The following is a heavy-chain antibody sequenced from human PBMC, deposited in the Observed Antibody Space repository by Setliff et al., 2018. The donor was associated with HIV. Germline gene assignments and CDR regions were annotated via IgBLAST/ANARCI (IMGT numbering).Heavy chain of an antibody. D-gene: IGHD1-26*01. J-gene: IGHJ4*02. Sequence: RLSCAASGFTFSSYWIHWVRQAPGKGLVWVSRISADGSDTSYADSVKGRFTISRDNSKNTLYLQMGSLRAEDMAVYYCARGVAIGVGATLPDYWGQGTLVTVSS. CDR2: ISADGSDT. CDR1: GFTFSSYW. V-gene: IGHV3-74*01. CDR3: ARGVAIGVGATLPDY.